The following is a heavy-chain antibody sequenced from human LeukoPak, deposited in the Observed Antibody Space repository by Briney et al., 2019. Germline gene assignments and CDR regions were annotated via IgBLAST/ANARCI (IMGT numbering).Heavy chain of an antibody. J-gene: IGHJ4*02. CDR2: ISAYNGNT. V-gene: IGHV1-18*01. CDR1: GYTFTSFG. CDR3: ARDTAPYSSSSGSAY. D-gene: IGHD6-6*01. Sequence: ASVKVSCKASGYTFTSFGISWGRQAPGQGLRWMGWISAYNGNTNYAQKLQGRVTMTTGTSTSTAYMELRSLRSDDTAVYYCARDTAPYSSSSGSAYWGQGTLVTVSS.